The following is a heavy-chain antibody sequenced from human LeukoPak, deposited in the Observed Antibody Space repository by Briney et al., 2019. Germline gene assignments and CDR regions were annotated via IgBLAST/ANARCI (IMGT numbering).Heavy chain of an antibody. V-gene: IGHV4-59*12. CDR1: GGSISSYY. CDR3: ARDPSSSYSSGWANWFDP. J-gene: IGHJ5*02. D-gene: IGHD6-25*01. Sequence: SETRSLTCTVSGGSISSYYWSWIRQPPGKGLEWIGYIYYSGSTNYNPSLKSRVTISVDKSKNQFSLELSSVTAADTAVYYCARDPSSSYSSGWANWFDPWGQGTLVTVSS. CDR2: IYYSGST.